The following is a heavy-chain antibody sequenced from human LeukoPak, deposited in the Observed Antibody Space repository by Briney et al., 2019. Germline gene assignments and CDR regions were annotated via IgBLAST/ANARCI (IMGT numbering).Heavy chain of an antibody. J-gene: IGHJ4*02. V-gene: IGHV3-23*01. CDR2: ISGSGGST. Sequence: GGSLRLSYAASGFTFSSYAMSWVRQAPGKGLEWVSAISGSGGSTYYADSVKARFTISRDNSKNTLYLQMNSLRAEDTAVYCCAKDPVLRFLEWLFDYWGQGTLVTVSS. D-gene: IGHD3-3*01. CDR3: AKDPVLRFLEWLFDY. CDR1: GFTFSSYA.